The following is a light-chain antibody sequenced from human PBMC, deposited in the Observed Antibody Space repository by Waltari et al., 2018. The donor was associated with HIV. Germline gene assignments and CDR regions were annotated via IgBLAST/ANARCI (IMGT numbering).Light chain of an antibody. CDR1: HSVSSKY. J-gene: IGKJ1*01. CDR2: GAG. V-gene: IGKV3-20*01. Sequence: EVVLTQSPGTLSLSPGERATLSCRASHSVSSKYFAWYQQKFGQAPRLLIYGAGSRATDIPDRFSGSGSGTDFTLTISRLEPEDFAVYYCQQYGSLPWTFGQGTKVEIK. CDR3: QQYGSLPWT.